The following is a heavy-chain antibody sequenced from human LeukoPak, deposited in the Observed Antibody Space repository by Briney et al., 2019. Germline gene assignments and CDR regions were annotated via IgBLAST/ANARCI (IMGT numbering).Heavy chain of an antibody. CDR2: ISSGGNTI. J-gene: IGHJ4*02. D-gene: IGHD5-18*01. Sequence: QPGGSLRLSCAASGFTFSSYEMNWVRQAPGEGLEWVSYISSGGNTIYYADSVKGRFTISRDNAKNSLYLQMNSLRAEDTAVYYCAREGTGMVSFDYWGQGTLVTVSS. V-gene: IGHV3-48*03. CDR1: GFTFSSYE. CDR3: AREGTGMVSFDY.